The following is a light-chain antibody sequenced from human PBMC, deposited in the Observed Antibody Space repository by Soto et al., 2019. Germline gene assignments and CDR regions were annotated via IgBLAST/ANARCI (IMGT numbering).Light chain of an antibody. CDR1: QSVTTY. CDR2: AIS. J-gene: IGKJ1*01. V-gene: IGKV1-39*01. CDR3: QQGYSTPWT. Sequence: IRMTQSPSSLSASTGARVTITCRASQSVTTYLHWYQQKAGXAPXLLIYAISNLQSGVSSRVSGSGSGTDFSLTINTLQPEDFATYYCQQGYSTPWTFGQGTKVDI.